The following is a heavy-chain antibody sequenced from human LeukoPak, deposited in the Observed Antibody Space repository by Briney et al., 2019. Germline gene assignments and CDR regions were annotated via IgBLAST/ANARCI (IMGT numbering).Heavy chain of an antibody. J-gene: IGHJ5*02. CDR3: TRDYGDYNWFDP. V-gene: IGHV1-46*01. CDR2: IKPSGGNT. Sequence: VASVKVSCKASGYTFTSYYIHWVRQAPGQGIEWMGIIKPSGGNTRYLQKFQGRLTMTRDTSTNTVYMELSSLKSEDTAVYYCTRDYGDYNWFDPWGQGTLVTVSS. D-gene: IGHD4-17*01. CDR1: GYTFTSYY.